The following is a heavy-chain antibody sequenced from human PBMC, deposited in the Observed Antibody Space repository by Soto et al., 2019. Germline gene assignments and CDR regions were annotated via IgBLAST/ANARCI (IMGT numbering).Heavy chain of an antibody. Sequence: GESLKISCKGSGYSFTSYWISWVRQMPGKGLEWMGRIDPSDSYTNYSPSFQGHVTISADKSISTAYLQWSSLKASDTAMYYCARLDYYDSSGYYGSPYYYDMDVWGQGTTVTVSS. J-gene: IGHJ6*02. V-gene: IGHV5-10-1*01. CDR1: GYSFTSYW. D-gene: IGHD3-22*01. CDR2: IDPSDSYT. CDR3: ARLDYYDSSGYYGSPYYYDMDV.